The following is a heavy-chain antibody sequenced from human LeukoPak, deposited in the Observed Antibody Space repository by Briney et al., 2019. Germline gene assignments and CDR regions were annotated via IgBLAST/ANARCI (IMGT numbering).Heavy chain of an antibody. CDR2: IHPGDSDT. CDR3: ARRGLSGYCSATTCYDAFDL. V-gene: IGHV5-51*01. J-gene: IGHJ3*01. D-gene: IGHD2-15*01. Sequence: GESLKISCKTSGYTFINFWIAWVRQVPGKGLEWMGIIHPGDSDTRYSLSFQGQVNISVDKSISTAYLQWNSLKASDTAMYYCARRGLSGYCSATTCYDAFDLWGQGIMVTVSS. CDR1: GYTFINFW.